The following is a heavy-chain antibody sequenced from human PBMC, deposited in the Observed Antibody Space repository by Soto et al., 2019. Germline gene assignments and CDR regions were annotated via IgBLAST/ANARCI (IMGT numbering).Heavy chain of an antibody. CDR3: ARDGRGGGICGDSVHYYGMDV. CDR2: ISSSSSYT. J-gene: IGHJ6*02. D-gene: IGHD3-3*01. Sequence: GGSLRLSCAASGFTFSDYYMSWIRQDPGKGMEWVSYISSSSSYTNYADSVKGRFTISRDNAKNSLYLQMNSLRAEDTAVYYCARDGRGGGICGDSVHYYGMDVWGQGTTVTVSS. V-gene: IGHV3-11*06. CDR1: GFTFSDYY.